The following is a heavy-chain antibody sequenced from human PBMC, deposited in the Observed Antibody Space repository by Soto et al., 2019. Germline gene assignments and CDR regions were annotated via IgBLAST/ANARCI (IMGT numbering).Heavy chain of an antibody. J-gene: IGHJ5*02. D-gene: IGHD4-17*01. CDR2: IWYDGSNK. CDR3: AREGIPDNYGSIDP. Sequence: HPGGSLRLSCAASGFTFSSYGMHWVRQSPGKGLEWVAVIWYDGSNKYYADSVRGRFTISRDNSKNTLYLQMNSLRAEDTAVYYCAREGIPDNYGSIDPWGQGTLVTVSS. CDR1: GFTFSSYG. V-gene: IGHV3-33*01.